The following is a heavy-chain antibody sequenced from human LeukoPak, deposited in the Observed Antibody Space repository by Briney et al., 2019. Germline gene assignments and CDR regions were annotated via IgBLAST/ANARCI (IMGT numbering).Heavy chain of an antibody. CDR3: AREAVAGLYYGMTS. J-gene: IGHJ6*02. Sequence: GGSLRLSCAASGFTFSSYSMNWVRQAPGKGLEWVSSISSSSSYIYYADSVKGRFTISRDNAKNSLYLQMNSLRAEDTAVYYCAREAVAGLYYGMTSGAKGPRSPSP. D-gene: IGHD6-19*01. CDR2: ISSSSSYI. V-gene: IGHV3-21*01. CDR1: GFTFSSYS.